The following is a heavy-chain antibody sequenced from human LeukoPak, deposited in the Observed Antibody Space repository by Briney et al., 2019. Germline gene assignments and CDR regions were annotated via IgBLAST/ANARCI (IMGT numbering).Heavy chain of an antibody. CDR1: GGSISSYY. CDR2: IYYSGNT. Sequence: PSETLSLTCTVSGGSISSYYWSWIRQPPGKGLEWIGCIYYSGNTYYNPSLKSRVTISVDTSKNQFSLKLNSVTAADTAVYYCARDRRIGYCSSTSCLDAFDIWGQGTMVTVSS. D-gene: IGHD2-2*01. V-gene: IGHV4-59*01. J-gene: IGHJ3*02. CDR3: ARDRRIGYCSSTSCLDAFDI.